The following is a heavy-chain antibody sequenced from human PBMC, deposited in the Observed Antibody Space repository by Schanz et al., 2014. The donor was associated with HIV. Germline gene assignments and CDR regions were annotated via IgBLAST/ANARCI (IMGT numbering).Heavy chain of an antibody. CDR1: GFTSSGYT. CDR3: ASVPHDNVWGSYRLTKPYWYFAL. V-gene: IGHV3-21*01. J-gene: IGHJ2*01. D-gene: IGHD3-16*02. CDR2: ISSSSSNI. Sequence: EVQLVESGGGLVKPGGSLRLSCAASGFTSSGYTMNWVRQAPGKGLEWVSSISSSSSNIYYTDSVKGRFTISRDNAKNSLYLQMHSLRAEDSAVYFCASVPHDNVWGSYRLTKPYWYFALWGRGTLVTVSS.